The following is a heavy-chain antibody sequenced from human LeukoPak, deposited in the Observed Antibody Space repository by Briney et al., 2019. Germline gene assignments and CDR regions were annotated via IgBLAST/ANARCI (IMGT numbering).Heavy chain of an antibody. CDR3: AGHHPRNTVDF. D-gene: IGHD2/OR15-2a*01. CDR2: ISDIGSI. Sequence: SDTLSLTCTVSGGSISSYYWSWIRQPPGQGLEWIAYISDIGSINYNPSLKSRVTISLDTSKNQFSLKLSSVTAADAAVYYCAGHHPRNTVDFWGQGTLVTVSS. CDR1: GGSISSYY. V-gene: IGHV4-59*08. J-gene: IGHJ4*02.